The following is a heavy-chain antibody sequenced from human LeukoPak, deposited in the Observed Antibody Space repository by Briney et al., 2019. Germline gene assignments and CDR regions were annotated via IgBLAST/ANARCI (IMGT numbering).Heavy chain of an antibody. V-gene: IGHV3-9*01. CDR3: AELGITMIGGV. J-gene: IGHJ6*04. CDR1: GFTFDNYA. CDR2: ISWNSGSI. D-gene: IGHD3-10*02. Sequence: GGSLRLSCAASGFTFDNYAMHWVRQAPGKGLEWVSGISWNSGSIGYADSVKGRFTISRDNAKNSLYLQMNSLRAEDTAVYYCAELGITMIGGVWGKGTTVTISS.